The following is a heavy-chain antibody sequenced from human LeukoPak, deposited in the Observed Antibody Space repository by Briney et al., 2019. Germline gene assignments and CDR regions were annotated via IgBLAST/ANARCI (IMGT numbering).Heavy chain of an antibody. D-gene: IGHD3-22*01. Sequence: PGGSLRLSCAASGFTFSAHGMHWARQAPGKGLEWVAVIWWDGSEKYYADSVKGRFTISRDNNKNTLYLQVNSLRAEDTAVYYCARGRGLGTRSYYYYFDYWGQGSLVTVSS. CDR3: ARGRGLGTRSYYYYFDY. V-gene: IGHV3-33*01. J-gene: IGHJ4*02. CDR2: IWWDGSEK. CDR1: GFTFSAHG.